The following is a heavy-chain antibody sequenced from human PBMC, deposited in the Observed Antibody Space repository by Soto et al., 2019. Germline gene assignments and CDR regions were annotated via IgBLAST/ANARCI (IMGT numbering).Heavy chain of an antibody. CDR3: ARVTIRTGGRGFHI. Sequence: ASVKVSCKASGYTFSDFYMHWVRQAPGQGLEWMGWINPRNGDTEYSREFQGSVTMTRDTSISTVYMELSGLTSDDTAVYYCARVTIRTGGRGFHIWG. J-gene: IGHJ3*02. D-gene: IGHD2-15*01. CDR2: INPRNGDT. CDR1: GYTFSDFY. V-gene: IGHV1-2*04.